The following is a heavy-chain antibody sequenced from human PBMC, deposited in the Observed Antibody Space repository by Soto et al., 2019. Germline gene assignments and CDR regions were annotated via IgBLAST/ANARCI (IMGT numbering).Heavy chain of an antibody. D-gene: IGHD2-21*02. Sequence: QITLKESGPTLVRPTQTLTLTCTFSGFSLSTSGVGVGWIRQPPGKALEWLALIYWDDDKRYSPSLKSRLTITKDTSKNQVVLTITNMDPVDTATYYCAHSRCGGDCLQSYSSHYYYGMDVWGQGTTVTVSS. J-gene: IGHJ6*02. CDR1: GFSLSTSGVG. CDR3: AHSRCGGDCLQSYSSHYYYGMDV. V-gene: IGHV2-5*02. CDR2: IYWDDDK.